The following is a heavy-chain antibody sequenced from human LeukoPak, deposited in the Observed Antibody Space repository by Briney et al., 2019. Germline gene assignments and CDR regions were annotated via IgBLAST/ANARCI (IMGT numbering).Heavy chain of an antibody. V-gene: IGHV3-30*04. CDR1: GFTFSSYA. J-gene: IGHJ6*02. D-gene: IGHD6-13*01. Sequence: GGSLRLSCAASGFTFSSYAMHWVRQAPGKGLEWVAVISYDGSNKYYADSVKGRFTISRDNSKNTQYLQMNSLRAEDTAVYYCARVAAAGIYYYGMDVWGQGTTVTVSS. CDR2: ISYDGSNK. CDR3: ARVAAAGIYYYGMDV.